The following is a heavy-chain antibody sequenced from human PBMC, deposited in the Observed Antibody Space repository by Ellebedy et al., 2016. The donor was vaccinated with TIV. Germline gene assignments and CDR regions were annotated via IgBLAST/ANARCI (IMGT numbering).Heavy chain of an antibody. CDR2: ISDSSSYI. Sequence: PGGSLRLSCAASRFTFSTYSMNLVRQAPGKGLEWVSSISDSSSYINYADSVKGRFTISRDNAKNSLYLQMNSLRDEDTAVYYCARDRTHGSMSYYYFGMDVWGQGTAVTVSS. J-gene: IGHJ6*02. D-gene: IGHD3-10*01. CDR3: ARDRTHGSMSYYYFGMDV. V-gene: IGHV3-21*01. CDR1: RFTFSTYS.